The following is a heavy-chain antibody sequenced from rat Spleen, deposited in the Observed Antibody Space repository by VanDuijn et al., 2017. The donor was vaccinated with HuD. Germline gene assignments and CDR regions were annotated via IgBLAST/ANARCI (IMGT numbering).Heavy chain of an antibody. Sequence: QVQLKESGPGLVQPSQTLSLTCTVSGLSLSSYGVIWVRQPPGKGLEWMGIIYHDGGTDYNSALKSRLSISRDTSKNQVFLKMNSLQTDDTGTYYCTRDRYNYYVMDAWGQGASVTVSS. CDR1: GLSLSSYG. CDR2: IYHDGGT. CDR3: TRDRYNYYVMDA. D-gene: IGHD1-5*01. J-gene: IGHJ4*01. V-gene: IGHV2-13*01.